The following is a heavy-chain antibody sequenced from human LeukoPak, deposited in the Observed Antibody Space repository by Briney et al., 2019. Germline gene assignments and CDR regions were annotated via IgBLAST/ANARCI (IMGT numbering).Heavy chain of an antibody. CDR2: THYSGST. CDR1: GDSMSSYY. V-gene: IGHV4-59*01. J-gene: IGHJ4*02. CDR3: ATASGTSPVDG. Sequence: SETLSLTCTVSGDSMSSYYWTWVRQPPGKGLEWIGFTHYSGSTYYNPSLKSRVTMSLDTSRNQFSLQLRSVTTADTAFYYCATASGTSPVDGWGQGTLVTVSP. D-gene: IGHD6-6*01.